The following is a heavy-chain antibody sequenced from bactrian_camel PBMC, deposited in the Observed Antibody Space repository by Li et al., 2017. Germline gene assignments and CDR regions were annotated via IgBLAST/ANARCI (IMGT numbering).Heavy chain of an antibody. CDR1: GYITSRRC. J-gene: IGHJ4*01. CDR3: AAKECYIGGPVSGLSPAEYKY. V-gene: IGHV3S63*01. Sequence: QLVESGGGSVRAGGSLKLSCQAPGYITSRRCLGWFRQAPGAEREAVAGIYRTDGTAAYAESVKGRFTISQDSGSNTVFLQMNSLKPEDTAMYYCAAKECYIGGPVSGLSPAEYKYWGKGTQVTVS. D-gene: IGHD7*01. CDR2: IYRTDGTA.